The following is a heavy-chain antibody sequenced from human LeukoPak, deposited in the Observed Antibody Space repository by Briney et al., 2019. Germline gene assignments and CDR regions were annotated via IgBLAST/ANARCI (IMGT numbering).Heavy chain of an antibody. CDR3: ASLLNGGVSHWFDP. CDR2: IYYSGST. Sequence: SETLSLTCAVYGGSFSGYYWSWIRQPPGKGLEWIGSIYYSGSTYYNPSLKSRVTISVDTSKNQFSLKLSSVTAADTAVYFCASLLNGGVSHWFDPWGQGTLVTVSS. CDR1: GGSFSGYY. J-gene: IGHJ5*02. D-gene: IGHD7-27*01. V-gene: IGHV4-34*01.